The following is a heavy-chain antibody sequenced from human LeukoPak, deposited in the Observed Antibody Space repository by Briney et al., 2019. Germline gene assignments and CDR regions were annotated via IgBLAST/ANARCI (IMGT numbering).Heavy chain of an antibody. CDR2: IYSGGST. D-gene: IGHD6-13*01. Sequence: GGSLRLSCAASGFTVSSNYMSWVRQAPGKGLEWVSVIYSGGSTYYADSVKGRFTISRDNSKNTLYLQMNSLRAEDTAVYYCAKLSGYSSSWYVNYWGQGTLVTVSS. V-gene: IGHV3-53*01. J-gene: IGHJ4*02. CDR3: AKLSGYSSSWYVNY. CDR1: GFTVSSNY.